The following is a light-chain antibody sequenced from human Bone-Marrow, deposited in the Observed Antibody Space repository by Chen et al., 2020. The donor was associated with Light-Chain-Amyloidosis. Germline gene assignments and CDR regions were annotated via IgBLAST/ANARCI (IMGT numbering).Light chain of an antibody. CDR2: WAS. CDR3: QQYYSTPYT. J-gene: IGKJ2*01. Sequence: DIVMTQSPASLAVSLGERATINCKSSESLLYRSNNKHYLGWYQQKPGQSPKLLMYWASTRESGVPDRFSGSGSGTDFTLTISSLQAEDVAVYYCQQYYSTPYTFGQGTKLEIQ. V-gene: IGKV4-1*01. CDR1: ESLLYRSNNKHY.